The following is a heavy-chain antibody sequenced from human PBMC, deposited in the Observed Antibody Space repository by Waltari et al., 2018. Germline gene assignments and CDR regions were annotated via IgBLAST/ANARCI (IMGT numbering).Heavy chain of an antibody. D-gene: IGHD6-19*01. Sequence: QVQLQESGPGLVRPSQTLSLPCPVSGASISRHYWTWIRQPPGKGLEWIGYIYYSGSTNYNPSLKSRVTISVDTSKNQFSLKLSSVTAADTAVYYCARGSGWYGLDYWGQGTLVTVSS. J-gene: IGHJ4*02. V-gene: IGHV4-59*11. CDR1: GASISRHY. CDR3: ARGSGWYGLDY. CDR2: IYYSGST.